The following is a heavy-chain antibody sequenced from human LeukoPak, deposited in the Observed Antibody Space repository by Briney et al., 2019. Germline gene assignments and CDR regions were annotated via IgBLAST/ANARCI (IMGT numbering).Heavy chain of an antibody. CDR2: MNPNSGNT. V-gene: IGHV1-8*03. J-gene: IGHJ6*03. CDR3: ARERLADWDSNSMVRGKVYYYYMDV. Sequence: ASVKVSCKASGYTFSSYGISWVRQATGQGLEWMGWMNPNSGNTGYAQKFQGRVTITRNTSISTAYMELSSLRSEDTAVYYCARERLADWDSNSMVRGKVYYYYMDVWGKGTTVTISS. CDR1: GYTFSSYG. D-gene: IGHD3-10*01.